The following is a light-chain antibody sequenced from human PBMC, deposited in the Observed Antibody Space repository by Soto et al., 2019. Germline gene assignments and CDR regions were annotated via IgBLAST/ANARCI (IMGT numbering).Light chain of an antibody. Sequence: EIVLTQSPGTLSLSPGEGATLSCRASQGVSSSYLAWYQHKPGQAPRLLIYGASSRAAGIPDRFSCSGSGTDLTLTINRLEPEDFAVYYWEQYGSSFTFGPGTKVYLK. CDR2: GAS. CDR1: QGVSSSY. J-gene: IGKJ3*01. V-gene: IGKV3-20*01. CDR3: EQYGSSFT.